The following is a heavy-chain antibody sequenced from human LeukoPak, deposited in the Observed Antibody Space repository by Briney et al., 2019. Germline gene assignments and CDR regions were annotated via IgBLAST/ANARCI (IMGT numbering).Heavy chain of an antibody. CDR1: GGSINSTGYY. V-gene: IGHV4-39*07. J-gene: IGHJ4*02. Sequence: SETLSLICTVSGGSINSTGYYWGWIRQPPGKGPEWIGSIHYSGSPYYNPSLKSRVSISIDTSKNQFSLKLRSVTAADTAMYYCARDMYYDFWSGFTDYWGQGTLVTVSS. CDR3: ARDMYYDFWSGFTDY. CDR2: IHYSGSP. D-gene: IGHD3-3*01.